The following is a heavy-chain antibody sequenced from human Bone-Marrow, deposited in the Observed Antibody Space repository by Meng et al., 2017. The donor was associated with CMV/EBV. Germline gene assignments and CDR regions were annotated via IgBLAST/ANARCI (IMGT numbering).Heavy chain of an antibody. D-gene: IGHD3-3*01. Sequence: GESLKISCAASGFTFSIYWMSWVRQAPGKGLEWVANIKQDGSEKYYVDSVKGRFTISRDNAKNSLYLQMNSLRAEDTAVYYCARVDYDFWSGSYYYYGMDVWGQGTTVTVSS. V-gene: IGHV3-7*01. CDR1: GFTFSIYW. CDR3: ARVDYDFWSGSYYYYGMDV. J-gene: IGHJ6*02. CDR2: IKQDGSEK.